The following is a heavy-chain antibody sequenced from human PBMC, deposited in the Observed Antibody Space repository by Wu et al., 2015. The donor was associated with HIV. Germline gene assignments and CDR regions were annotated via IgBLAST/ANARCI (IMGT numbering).Heavy chain of an antibody. J-gene: IGHJ5*02. Sequence: QVHLVQSGAEVKKPGSSVKVPCKASGGILTKYDINWVRQAPGQGLEWMGGTTPMFGTTNYAQKFQGRVTITSDVYTSTVYMELSSLRSEDTAIYYCARELEDPAIMVRAGFDPWGQGTLVTVSS. CDR3: ARELEDPAIMVRAGFDP. V-gene: IGHV1-69*05. CDR1: GGILTKYD. D-gene: IGHD3-10*01. CDR2: TTPMFGTT.